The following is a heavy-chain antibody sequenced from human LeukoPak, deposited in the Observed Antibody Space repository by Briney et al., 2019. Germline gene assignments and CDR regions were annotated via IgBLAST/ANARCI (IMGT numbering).Heavy chain of an antibody. CDR3: ARDVYYYDSSHSRAFDI. J-gene: IGHJ3*02. Sequence: SETMSLTCTVSGGSISSYYWSWIRQPPGKGLEWIGYIYYSGSTNYNPSLKSRVTISVDTSKNHFSLKLSSVTAADTAVYYCARDVYYYDSSHSRAFDIWGQGTMVTVSS. V-gene: IGHV4-59*01. D-gene: IGHD3-22*01. CDR1: GGSISSYY. CDR2: IYYSGST.